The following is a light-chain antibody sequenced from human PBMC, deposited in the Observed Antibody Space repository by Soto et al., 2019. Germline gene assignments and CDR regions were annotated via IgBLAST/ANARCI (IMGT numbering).Light chain of an antibody. J-gene: IGKJ2*01. CDR3: QQYNSYSYT. Sequence: DIQMTQSPSTLSASVGDRVTITCRASHSMSSWLAWYQQKPGKAPKLLIYKASSLESGVPSRFSGSGSGTEFTLTISSLQPDDFATYYCQQYNSYSYTFGQGTKLEIK. CDR1: HSMSSW. CDR2: KAS. V-gene: IGKV1-5*03.